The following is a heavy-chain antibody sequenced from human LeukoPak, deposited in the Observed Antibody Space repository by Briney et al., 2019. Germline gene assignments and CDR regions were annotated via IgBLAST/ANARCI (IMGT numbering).Heavy chain of an antibody. J-gene: IGHJ6*02. D-gene: IGHD1-26*01. CDR3: ARVPRIVAPTIIRNYAMDV. CDR1: GYTFTRNG. Sequence: ASVKVSCKASGYTFTRNGISWVRQAPGQGLEWMGWISIYNGNTNYEQKFQGRVTMTTDTSTSTAYMELRSLRSDDTAVYFCARVPRIVAPTIIRNYAMDVWGRGTTVTVSS. V-gene: IGHV1-18*01. CDR2: ISIYNGNT.